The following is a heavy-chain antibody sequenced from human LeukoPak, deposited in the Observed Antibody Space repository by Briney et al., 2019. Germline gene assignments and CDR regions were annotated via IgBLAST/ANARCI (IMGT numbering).Heavy chain of an antibody. CDR1: GGSFSGYY. J-gene: IGHJ5*02. CDR3: ARSLTTGIDWFDP. CDR2: INHSGGA. V-gene: IGHV4-34*01. Sequence: PSETLSLTCAVYGGSFSGYYWSWIRQPPGKGLEWIGEINHSGGANYNPSLKSRVTISLDTSKNQFSLRLNSVTAADTAVYYCARSLTTGIDWFDPWGQGTPVTVSS. D-gene: IGHD4/OR15-4a*01.